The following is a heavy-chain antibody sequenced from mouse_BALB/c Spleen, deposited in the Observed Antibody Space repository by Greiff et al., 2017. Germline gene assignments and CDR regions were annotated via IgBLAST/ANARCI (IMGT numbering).Heavy chain of an antibody. J-gene: IGHJ4*01. V-gene: IGHV3-2*02. D-gene: IGHD2-9*01. Sequence: EVKVEESGPGLVKPSQSLSLTCTVTGYSITSDYAWNWIRQFPGNKLEWMGYISYSGSTSYNPSLKSRISITRDTSKNQFFLQLNSVTTEDTATYYCARAFYGYDRAMDYWGQGTSVTVSS. CDR1: GYSITSDYA. CDR2: ISYSGST. CDR3: ARAFYGYDRAMDY.